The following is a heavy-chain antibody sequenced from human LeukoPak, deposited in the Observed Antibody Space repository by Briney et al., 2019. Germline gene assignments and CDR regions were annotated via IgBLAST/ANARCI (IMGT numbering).Heavy chain of an antibody. J-gene: IGHJ5*02. CDR1: GGSFSGYY. CDR3: AGNIVVVPAPRGWFDP. V-gene: IGHV4-34*01. CDR2: INHSGST. D-gene: IGHD2-2*01. Sequence: SETLSLTCAVYGGSFSGYYWSWIRQPPGKGLEWIGEINHSGSTNYNPSLKSRVTISVDTSKNQFFLKLSSVTAADTAVYYCAGNIVVVPAPRGWFDPWGQGTLVTVSS.